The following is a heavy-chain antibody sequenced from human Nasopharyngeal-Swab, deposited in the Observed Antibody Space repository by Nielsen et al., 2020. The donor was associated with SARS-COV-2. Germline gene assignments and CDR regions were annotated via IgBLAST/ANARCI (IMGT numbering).Heavy chain of an antibody. CDR1: GFTFSSYS. CDR3: AREEAGGDYTLEFDP. Sequence: GESLKISCAASGFTFSSYSMNWVRQAPGKGLEWVSSISSSSSYIYYADSVKGRFTISRNNAKNSLYLQMNSLRAEDTAVYYCAREEAGGDYTLEFDPWGQGTLVTVSS. J-gene: IGHJ5*02. D-gene: IGHD4-17*01. CDR2: ISSSSSYI. V-gene: IGHV3-21*01.